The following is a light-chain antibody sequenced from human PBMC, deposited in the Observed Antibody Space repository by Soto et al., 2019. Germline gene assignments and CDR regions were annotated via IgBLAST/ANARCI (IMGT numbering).Light chain of an antibody. CDR3: QQSDNLPLT. CDR1: QAIKNF. Sequence: DFQMTQSPSSLSASVGDRVTITCRATQAIKNFLNWYHQKPGRAPKLLISDASTLQRGVPSRFSGSGSGTHFTFVISSLQPEDVGTYYCQQSDNLPLTFGQGTRLDIK. J-gene: IGKJ5*01. V-gene: IGKV1-33*01. CDR2: DAS.